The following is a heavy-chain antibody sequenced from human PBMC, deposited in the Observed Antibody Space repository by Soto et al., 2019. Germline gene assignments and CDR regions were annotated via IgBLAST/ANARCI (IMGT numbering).Heavy chain of an antibody. CDR3: ARDRITTRGDAFDL. Sequence: QVQLVQSGAEVRKPGSSVKVSCKAPGGTFSTYIISWVRQAPGQGLEWMGRIIPIPDITNYAQTFQGRVTVTADRSTSTGYMGLTSLKSEDTAVDYCARDRITTRGDAFDLWGQGTMVTVSS. J-gene: IGHJ3*01. D-gene: IGHD3-3*01. CDR1: GGTFSTYI. V-gene: IGHV1-69*08. CDR2: IIPIPDIT.